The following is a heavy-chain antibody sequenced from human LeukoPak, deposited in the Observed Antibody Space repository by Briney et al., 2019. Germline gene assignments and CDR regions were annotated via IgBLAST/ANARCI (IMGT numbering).Heavy chain of an antibody. Sequence: GGSLRLSCAASGFTFSNYAMTWVRQAPGKGLEWVSAITGSGASMNYADSVKDRFTISRDTSKSTVYLEMNSLRDEDTAKYYCAKRSGIDKGNFDYWGQGTLVTVSS. D-gene: IGHD3-10*01. CDR2: ITGSGASM. CDR3: AKRSGIDKGNFDY. V-gene: IGHV3-23*01. CDR1: GFTFSNYA. J-gene: IGHJ4*02.